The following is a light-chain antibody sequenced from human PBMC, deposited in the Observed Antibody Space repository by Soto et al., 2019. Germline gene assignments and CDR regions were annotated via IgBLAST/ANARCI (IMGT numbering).Light chain of an antibody. CDR3: QQYINSPWT. CDR2: GAS. CDR1: QSVGSSY. Sequence: EVVLTQSPGTLSLSPGERATLSCGASQSVGSSYLAGYQQKPGQAPRLLIYGASTRATGIPDRFSGSGSGTEYTLTISRLEPEDFAVYYCQQYINSPWTCGQGTKVEI. V-gene: IGKV3-20*01. J-gene: IGKJ1*01.